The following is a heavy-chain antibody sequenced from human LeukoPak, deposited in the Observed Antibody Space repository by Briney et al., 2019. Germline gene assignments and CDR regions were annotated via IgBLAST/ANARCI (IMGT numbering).Heavy chain of an antibody. D-gene: IGHD5-24*01. V-gene: IGHV3-23*01. J-gene: IGHJ3*01. CDR1: GFTFSVAA. CDR2: IDAGGEST. Sequence: GGALRLSCAASGFTFSVAAMTCVRQAPGEGLEWVSLIDAGGESTYYADSVKGRFTISRDNSKNTLSLQMNSLSVEETAMYFCAKDIQLSTWGLGTMVTVSS. CDR3: AKDIQLST.